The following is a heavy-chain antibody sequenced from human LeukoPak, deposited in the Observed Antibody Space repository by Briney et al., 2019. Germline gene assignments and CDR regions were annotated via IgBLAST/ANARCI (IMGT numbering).Heavy chain of an antibody. CDR1: GGSFSGYY. V-gene: IGHV4-34*01. J-gene: IGHJ4*02. Sequence: SETLSLTCAVYGGSFSGYYWSWIRQPPGKGLEWIGEINHSGGTNYNPSLKSRVTISVDTSKNQFSLKLSSVTAADTAVYYCARGLYDFWSGTLFDYWGQGTLVTVSP. CDR2: INHSGGT. CDR3: ARGLYDFWSGTLFDY. D-gene: IGHD3-3*01.